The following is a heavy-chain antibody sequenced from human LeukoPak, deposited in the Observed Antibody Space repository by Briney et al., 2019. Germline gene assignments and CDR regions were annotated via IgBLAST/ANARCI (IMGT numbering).Heavy chain of an antibody. J-gene: IGHJ6*02. Sequence: SVKVSCKASGGTFISYAISWVRQAPGQGLEWMGRIIPILGIANYAQKFQGRVTITADKSTSTAYMELSSLRSEDTAVYYCATLDGMDVWGQGTTVTVSS. V-gene: IGHV1-69*04. CDR1: GGTFISYA. CDR3: ATLDGMDV. CDR2: IIPILGIA.